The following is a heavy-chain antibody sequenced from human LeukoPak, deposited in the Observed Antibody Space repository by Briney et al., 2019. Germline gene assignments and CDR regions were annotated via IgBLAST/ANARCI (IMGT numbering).Heavy chain of an antibody. Sequence: ASVKVSCTASGYTFTGYYMHWVRQAPGQGPEWMGWINPNSGGTNYAQKFLGRVTMTRDTSIGTADMELSRLRSDDTAVYYCAKGESLSHLYYYYMDVWGKGTTVTVSS. CDR1: GYTFTGYY. CDR3: AKGESLSHLYYYYMDV. CDR2: INPNSGGT. J-gene: IGHJ6*03. V-gene: IGHV1-2*02.